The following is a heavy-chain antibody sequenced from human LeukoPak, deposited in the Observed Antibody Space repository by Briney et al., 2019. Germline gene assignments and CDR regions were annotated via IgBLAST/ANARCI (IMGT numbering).Heavy chain of an antibody. Sequence: PGGSLRLSCAASGFTFSSYWMHWVRQAPGKGLVWVARINNDRSTTMYADSVKGRFTISRDNAKNTLYLQMNNQRPEDTAVYYCARSTSGCFDYWGQGALVTVSS. J-gene: IGHJ4*02. CDR2: INNDRSTT. D-gene: IGHD7-27*01. CDR3: ARSTSGCFDY. V-gene: IGHV3-74*03. CDR1: GFTFSSYW.